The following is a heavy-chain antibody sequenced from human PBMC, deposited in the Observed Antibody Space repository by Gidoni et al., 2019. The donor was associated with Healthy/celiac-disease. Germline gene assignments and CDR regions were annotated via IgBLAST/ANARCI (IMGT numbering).Heavy chain of an antibody. Sequence: EVQLVESGGGLVKPGGSLRLSCAASGFTFSNAWMSWVRQAPGKGLEWVGRIKSKTDGGTTDYAAPVKGRFTISRDDSKNTLYLQMNSLKTEDTAVYYCTTEYYYDSSGYYQFDYWGQGTLVTVSS. J-gene: IGHJ4*02. CDR2: IKSKTDGGTT. D-gene: IGHD3-22*01. CDR3: TTEYYYDSSGYYQFDY. CDR1: GFTFSNAW. V-gene: IGHV3-15*01.